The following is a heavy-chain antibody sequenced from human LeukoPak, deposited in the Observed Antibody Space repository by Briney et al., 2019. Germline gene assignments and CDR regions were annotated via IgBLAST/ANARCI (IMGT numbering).Heavy chain of an antibody. CDR1: GFTFSSYA. Sequence: SGGSLRLSCAASGFTFSSYAMSWVRQAPGKGLEWVSGVSGSGGSTYYADSAKGRFTISRDNSKNTLYLQMNGLRAEDTAVYYCAKDLDIVATITGNWGQGTLVTVSS. V-gene: IGHV3-23*01. J-gene: IGHJ4*02. CDR2: VSGSGGST. D-gene: IGHD5-12*01. CDR3: AKDLDIVATITGN.